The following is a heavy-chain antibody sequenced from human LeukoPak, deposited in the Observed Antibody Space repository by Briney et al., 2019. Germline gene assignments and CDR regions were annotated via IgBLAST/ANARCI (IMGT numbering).Heavy chain of an antibody. CDR3: ARHSSSWSVSSGFDC. CDR2: IYYSGST. Sequence: SEALSLTCTVSGGSISRSSYYWGWIRQPPGKGLGWIGSIYYSGSTSDNPSLKSRVTISVDTSKNQFSLKLSSVTAADTAVYYCARHSSSWSVSSGFDCWGQGTLVTVSS. CDR1: GGSISRSSYY. D-gene: IGHD6-13*01. V-gene: IGHV4-39*01. J-gene: IGHJ4*02.